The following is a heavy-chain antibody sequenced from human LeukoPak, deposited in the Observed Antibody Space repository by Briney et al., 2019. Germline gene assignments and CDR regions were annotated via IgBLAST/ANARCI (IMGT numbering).Heavy chain of an antibody. V-gene: IGHV3-66*04. CDR2: IYSGGST. Sequence: PGGSLILSCAASGFTFSNAWMSWVRQAPGKGLEWVSIIYSGGSTFYADSVKGRFTISRDNAKNSLYLQMNSLRAEDTAVYYCARHSWQVNFDYWGQGTLVTVSS. CDR3: ARHSWQVNFDY. D-gene: IGHD2-21*01. J-gene: IGHJ4*02. CDR1: GFTFSNAW.